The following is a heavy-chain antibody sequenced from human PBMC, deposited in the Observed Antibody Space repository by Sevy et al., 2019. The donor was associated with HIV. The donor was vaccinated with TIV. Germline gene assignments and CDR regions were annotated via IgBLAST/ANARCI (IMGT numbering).Heavy chain of an antibody. CDR1: GGTFSSYA. CDR3: ARVSDGDSLHDDY. Sequence: ASVKVSCKASGGTFSSYAISWVRQAPGQGLEWMGGIIPIFGTANYAQKFQGRVTITADESTSTAYMELSSLRSEDTAVYYCARVSDGDSLHDDYWGQGTLVTVSS. D-gene: IGHD4-17*01. V-gene: IGHV1-69*13. J-gene: IGHJ4*02. CDR2: IIPIFGTA.